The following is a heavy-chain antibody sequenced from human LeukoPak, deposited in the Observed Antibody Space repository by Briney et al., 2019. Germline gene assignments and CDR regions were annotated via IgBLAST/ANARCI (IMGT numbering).Heavy chain of an antibody. CDR2: ISAYNGNT. D-gene: IGHD3-16*01. CDR3: ARFLFGGYYFDY. Sequence: ASVKVSCKASGYTFTSYGISWVRQAPGQGLEWMGWISAYNGNTNYAQKLQGRVTITTDESTSTAYMELSSLRSEDTAVYYCARFLFGGYYFDYWGQGTLVTVSS. CDR1: GYTFTSYG. V-gene: IGHV1-18*01. J-gene: IGHJ4*02.